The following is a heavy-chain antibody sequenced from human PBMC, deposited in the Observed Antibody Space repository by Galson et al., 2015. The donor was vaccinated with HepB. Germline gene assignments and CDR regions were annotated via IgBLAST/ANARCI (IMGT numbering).Heavy chain of an antibody. D-gene: IGHD3-3*01. Sequence: SLRLSCAASGFTFRNYSMTWVRQAPGKGLEWLSSIRSSGSTIYYADSVKGRFSISRDNAKNSLSLQMNSLRDEDTAVYYCARDQIPKYFDRYYYYGMDVWGQGTTVTVSS. CDR1: GFTFRNYS. CDR2: IRSSGSTI. V-gene: IGHV3-48*02. J-gene: IGHJ6*02. CDR3: ARDQIPKYFDRYYYYGMDV.